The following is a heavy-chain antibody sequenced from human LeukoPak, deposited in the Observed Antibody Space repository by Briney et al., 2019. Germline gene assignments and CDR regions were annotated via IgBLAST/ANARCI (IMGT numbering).Heavy chain of an antibody. V-gene: IGHV3-23*01. CDR3: ARGSSKNQYSSGWYHDY. CDR2: ISDSGGST. CDR1: GFTFSSYA. Sequence: GGSLRLSCAASGFTFSSYAMSWVRQAPGKGLEWVSGISDSGGSTYYAASVKGRFTISRDNSKNTLYLQMNSLRAEDTATYYCARGSSKNQYSSGWYHDYWGHGALVTVSS. D-gene: IGHD6-19*01. J-gene: IGHJ4*01.